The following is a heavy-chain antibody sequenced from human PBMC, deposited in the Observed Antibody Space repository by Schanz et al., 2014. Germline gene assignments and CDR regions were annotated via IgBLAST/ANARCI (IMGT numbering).Heavy chain of an antibody. J-gene: IGHJ4*02. CDR2: MNPNSGNP. CDR3: ARGRTFDY. CDR1: GYTFTRYD. V-gene: IGHV1-8*01. Sequence: QVQLVQSGAEVKKPGASVKVSCKASGYTFTRYDINWVRQAPGQGLEWLGWMNPNSGNPGFAQKFRGRVTITRNTSMHTAYIELHILASEYTAVDYCARGRTFDYWGQGTLVTVSS.